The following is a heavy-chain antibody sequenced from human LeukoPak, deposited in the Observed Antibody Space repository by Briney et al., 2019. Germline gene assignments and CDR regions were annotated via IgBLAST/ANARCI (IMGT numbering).Heavy chain of an antibody. CDR3: AKDWGYTTMVSYYFDY. D-gene: IGHD5-18*01. J-gene: IGHJ4*02. V-gene: IGHV3-33*06. CDR1: GFTFSSYS. CDR2: IWYDGNNK. Sequence: GGSLRLSCAASGFTFSSYSMNWVRQAPDKGLEWVAVIWYDGNNKYYADSVKGRFTISRDNSKNTLYLQMNSLRVEDTAVYYCAKDWGYTTMVSYYFDYWGQGALVTVSS.